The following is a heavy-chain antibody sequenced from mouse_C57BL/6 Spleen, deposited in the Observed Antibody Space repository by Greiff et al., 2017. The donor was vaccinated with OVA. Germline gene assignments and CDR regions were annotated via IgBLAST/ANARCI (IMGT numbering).Heavy chain of an antibody. CDR3: ARATTVVERDYYAMDY. J-gene: IGHJ4*01. Sequence: QVQLQQPGAELVRPGSSVKLSCKASGYTFTSYWMHWVKQRPIQGLEWIGNIDPSDSETHYNQKFKDKATLTVDKSSSTAYMQLSILTSEDSAVYYCARATTVVERDYYAMDYWGQGTSVTVSS. D-gene: IGHD1-1*01. CDR1: GYTFTSYW. CDR2: IDPSDSET. V-gene: IGHV1-52*01.